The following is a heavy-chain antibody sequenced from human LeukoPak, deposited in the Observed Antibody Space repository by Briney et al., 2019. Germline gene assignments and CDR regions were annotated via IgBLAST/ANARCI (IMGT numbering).Heavy chain of an antibody. CDR2: IYSGGST. Sequence: GGSLRLSCAASGFTVSSNYMSWVRQAPGRGLEWVSVIYSGGSTYYADSVKGRFTISRDNAKNSLYLQMNSLRAEDTALYYCAKEGISSSWLDYWGQGTLVTVSS. CDR3: AKEGISSSWLDY. CDR1: GFTVSSNY. D-gene: IGHD6-13*01. J-gene: IGHJ4*02. V-gene: IGHV3-53*05.